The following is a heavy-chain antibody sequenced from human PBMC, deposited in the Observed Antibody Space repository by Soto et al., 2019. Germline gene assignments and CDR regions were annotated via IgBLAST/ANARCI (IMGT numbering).Heavy chain of an antibody. D-gene: IGHD3-22*01. J-gene: IGHJ4*02. CDR2: IYYSGST. CDR1: GGSISSGDYY. V-gene: IGHV4-30-4*01. CDR3: ARGRYYDSSGYYGY. Sequence: SETLSLTCTVSGGSISSGDYYWSWIRQPPGKGLEWIGYIYYSGSTYYNPSLKCRVTISVDTSKNQFSLKLSSVAAADTAVYYCARGRYYDSSGYYGYWGQGTLVTVSS.